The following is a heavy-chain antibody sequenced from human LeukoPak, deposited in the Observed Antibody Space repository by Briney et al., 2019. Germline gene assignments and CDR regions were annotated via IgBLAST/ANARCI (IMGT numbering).Heavy chain of an antibody. V-gene: IGHV1-69*13. J-gene: IGHJ3*01. CDR1: GGAFTFTSYA. Sequence: ASVKVSCKASGGAFTFTSYAISWVRQAPGQGLEWMGGIIPIFGSPRYAQKFQGRVTITADESTRTVYMDLSSLRSEDTAVHYCAGLFYDSSNDAFDVWGQGTMVTVSS. CDR2: IIPIFGSP. CDR3: AGLFYDSSNDAFDV. D-gene: IGHD3-22*01.